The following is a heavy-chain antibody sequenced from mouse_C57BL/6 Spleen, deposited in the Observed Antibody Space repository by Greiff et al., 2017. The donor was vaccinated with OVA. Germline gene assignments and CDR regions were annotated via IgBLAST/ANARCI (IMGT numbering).Heavy chain of an antibody. CDR3: ARPLYDCYYVKYIDV. CDR1: GYTFTDYN. J-gene: IGHJ1*03. CDR2: INPDYGTT. Sequence: VQLQQSGPELVKPGASVKISCKASGYTFTDYNMNWVKQSTGKSLEWIGEINPDYGTTSYNQKFKGKATLTADQSSSTAYMQLNSLTSEDSAIYYCARPLYDCYYVKYIDVWGTGTTVTVSS. D-gene: IGHD2-3*01. V-gene: IGHV1-39*01.